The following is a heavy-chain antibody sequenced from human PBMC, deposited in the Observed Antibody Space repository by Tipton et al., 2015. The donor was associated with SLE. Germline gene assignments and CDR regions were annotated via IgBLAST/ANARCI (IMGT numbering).Heavy chain of an antibody. J-gene: IGHJ4*02. Sequence: SLRLSCTSSGFTFGGYAMSWVRQAPGKGLEWVGFISSKVYGETTQYAASVKGRFIISRDDSKNIAYLQMNSLTTEDTAVYYCTRDQLRGWYYFDYWGQGTLVTVSS. V-gene: IGHV3-49*04. D-gene: IGHD6-19*01. CDR3: TRDQLRGWYYFDY. CDR2: ISSKVYGETT. CDR1: GFTFGGYA.